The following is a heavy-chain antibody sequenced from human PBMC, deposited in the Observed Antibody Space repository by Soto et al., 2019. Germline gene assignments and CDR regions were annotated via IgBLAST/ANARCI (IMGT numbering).Heavy chain of an antibody. J-gene: IGHJ4*02. CDR1: GFVFIMYW. V-gene: IGHV3-74*01. CDR3: IRGPGPSSVGTGAF. D-gene: IGHD3-10*01. CDR2: INDDGTRT. Sequence: QPGGSLRLSCAASGFVFIMYWMHWVRQVPGEGPEWATRINDDGTRTDYGDSVKALFTISRDNAKDILYLQMDGLRVDGTVVYYCIRGPGPSSVGTGAFWGQGTLVKVSS.